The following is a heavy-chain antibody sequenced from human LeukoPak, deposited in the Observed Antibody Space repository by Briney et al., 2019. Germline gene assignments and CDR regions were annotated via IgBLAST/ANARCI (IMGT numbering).Heavy chain of an antibody. CDR2: IGAYNGNT. CDR3: VVVAATDWSY. Sequence: GASVKVSCKASGYTFTSYGISWVRQAPGQGLEWMGWIGAYNGNTNYAQKLQGRVTMTTDTSTSTAYMELRSLRSDDTAVYYCVVVAATDWSYWGQGTLVTVSS. V-gene: IGHV1-18*01. J-gene: IGHJ4*02. D-gene: IGHD2-15*01. CDR1: GYTFTSYG.